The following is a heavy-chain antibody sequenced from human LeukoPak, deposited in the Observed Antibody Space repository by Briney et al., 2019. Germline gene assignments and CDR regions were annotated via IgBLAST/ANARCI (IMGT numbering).Heavy chain of an antibody. CDR3: AKESALTNAFDI. CDR1: GFTFSSYG. CDR2: ISYDGSNK. V-gene: IGHV3-30*18. D-gene: IGHD1-14*01. Sequence: GRSLRLSCAVSGFTFSSYGMQWVRQAPGKGLEWVAVISYDGSNKYYADSVKGRFTISRDNSKNTLYLQMNSLRAEDTAVYYCAKESALTNAFDIWGQGTMVTVSS. J-gene: IGHJ3*02.